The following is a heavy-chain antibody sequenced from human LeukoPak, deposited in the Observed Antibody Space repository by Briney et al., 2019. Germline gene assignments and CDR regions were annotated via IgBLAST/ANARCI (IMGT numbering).Heavy chain of an antibody. CDR3: ARGPSSGYQPIDC. CDR2: ISSNSRYI. J-gene: IGHJ4*02. V-gene: IGHV3-21*01. D-gene: IGHD5-12*01. Sequence: VGSLRLSCAASGFTFSSYDMNWVRQAPGKGLEWVSSISSNSRYIYYADSLKGRFTISRDNAKNSLYLQMNSLGAEDTAVYYCARGPSSGYQPIDCWGQGTLVTVSS. CDR1: GFTFSSYD.